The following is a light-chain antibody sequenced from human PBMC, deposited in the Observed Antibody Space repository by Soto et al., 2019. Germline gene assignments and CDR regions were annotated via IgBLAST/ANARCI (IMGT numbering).Light chain of an antibody. CDR2: EVS. Sequence: QAAVSQPAGVACSPGPSITLSCTGSTSDGGSYDLVSWYQHHPGKAPILLIYEVSKRPSGVSGRFSGSKSGNTASLTISGLQTEDEAAYYCCSFAASSNLYVFGTGTKVTVL. V-gene: IGLV2-23*02. CDR1: TSDGGSYDL. J-gene: IGLJ1*01. CDR3: CSFAASSNLYV.